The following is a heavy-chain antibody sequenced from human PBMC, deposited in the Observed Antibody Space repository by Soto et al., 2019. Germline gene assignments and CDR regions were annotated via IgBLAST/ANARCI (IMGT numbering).Heavy chain of an antibody. Sequence: QVQLVEYGGGVAQPGRSLRLSCTVSGFTFSGHAMHWVRQAPGKGLEWVTQIWYDGSNKYYAESVKGRFTISRDNSKNTLSLQMNSLRVEDTAVYYCARDGQGLAPYALDVWGQGTSVTVSS. D-gene: IGHD6-19*01. CDR3: ARDGQGLAPYALDV. J-gene: IGHJ6*02. V-gene: IGHV3-33*01. CDR1: GFTFSGHA. CDR2: IWYDGSNK.